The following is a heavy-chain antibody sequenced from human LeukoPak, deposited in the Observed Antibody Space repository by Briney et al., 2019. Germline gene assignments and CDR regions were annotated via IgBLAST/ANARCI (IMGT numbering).Heavy chain of an antibody. CDR2: ISGSGGST. V-gene: IGHV3-23*01. J-gene: IGHJ4*02. D-gene: IGHD6-13*01. CDR1: GFTFSSYA. Sequence: PGGSLRLSCAASGFTFSSYAMSWVRQAPGKELEWVSAISGSGGSTYYADSVKGRFTISRDNSKNTLYLQMNSLRAEDTAVYYCAKGIGSSWNYDYWGQGTLVTVSS. CDR3: AKGIGSSWNYDY.